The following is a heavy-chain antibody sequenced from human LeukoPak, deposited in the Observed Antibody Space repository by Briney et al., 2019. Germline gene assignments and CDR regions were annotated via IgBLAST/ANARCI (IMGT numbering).Heavy chain of an antibody. CDR1: GRSISSSSYY. CDR3: ARMEGNYDILTGYSGGWFDP. CDR2: IYYSGST. V-gene: IGHV4-39*07. D-gene: IGHD3-9*01. J-gene: IGHJ5*02. Sequence: SETLSLTCTVSGRSISSSSYYWGWLRQPPGKGLEWLGSIYYSGSTYYNPSLKGRVTISVDTSKNQFSLKLSSVTAADTAVYYCARMEGNYDILTGYSGGWFDPWGQGTLVTVSS.